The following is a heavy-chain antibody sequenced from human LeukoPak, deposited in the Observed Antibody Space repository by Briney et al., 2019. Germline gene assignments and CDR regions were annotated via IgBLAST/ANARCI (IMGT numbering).Heavy chain of an antibody. Sequence: GGSLRLSCAASRFTFSSYCMSWVRQAPGKGLEWVANIKQDGSEKYYVDSVKGRFTISRDNAKNSLYLQLNSLRAEDTAVYYCARARGGYDFDYWGQGTLVTVSS. V-gene: IGHV3-7*03. CDR3: ARARGGYDFDY. J-gene: IGHJ4*02. CDR1: RFTFSSYC. D-gene: IGHD5-12*01. CDR2: IKQDGSEK.